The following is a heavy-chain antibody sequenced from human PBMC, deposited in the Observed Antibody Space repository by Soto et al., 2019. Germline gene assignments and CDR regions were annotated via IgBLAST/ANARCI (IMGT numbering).Heavy chain of an antibody. Sequence: GGSLRLSCAASGFTFSSCGMHWVRQAPGKGLEWVAVISYDGSDIYYADSVKGRFTISRDNAKNTLYLQMNSLRAEDTAVYFCVRDDPGLGMDYWGLGTLVTVSS. J-gene: IGHJ4*02. CDR3: VRDDPGLGMDY. D-gene: IGHD1-26*01. CDR2: ISYDGSDI. CDR1: GFTFSSCG. V-gene: IGHV3-30*03.